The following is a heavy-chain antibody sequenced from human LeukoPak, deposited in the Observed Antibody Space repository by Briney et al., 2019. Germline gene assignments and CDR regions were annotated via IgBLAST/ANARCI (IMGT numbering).Heavy chain of an antibody. V-gene: IGHV4-34*01. D-gene: IGHD5-18*01. CDR1: GGSFSGYY. CDR3: ATGYSYASLDY. J-gene: IGHJ4*02. Sequence: SETLSLTCAVYGGSFSGYYWSWIRQPPGKGLEWIGEINHSGSTNYNPSLKSRVTISVDTSKNQFSLKLSSVTAADTAVYYCATGYSYASLDYWGQGTLVTVSS. CDR2: INHSGST.